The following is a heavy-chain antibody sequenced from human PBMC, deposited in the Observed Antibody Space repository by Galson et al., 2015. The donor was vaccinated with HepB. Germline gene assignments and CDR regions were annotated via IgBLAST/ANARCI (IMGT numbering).Heavy chain of an antibody. V-gene: IGHV3-23*01. CDR3: ARQAYAPFFES. Sequence: SLRLSCAASGFAFSTYAMTWVRQAPGRGLEWVSTISRDSGEIHFADSVKSRFAISRDNSKNTLFLQMNSLRPEDTAIYFCARQAYAPFFESWGQGTLVTVSS. CDR1: GFAFSTYA. CDR2: ISRDSGEI. J-gene: IGHJ4*02. D-gene: IGHD4-17*01.